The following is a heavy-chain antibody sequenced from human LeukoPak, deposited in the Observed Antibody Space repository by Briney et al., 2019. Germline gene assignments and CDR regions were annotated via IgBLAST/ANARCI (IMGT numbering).Heavy chain of an antibody. V-gene: IGHV4-39*01. Sequence: SETLSLTCTVSGGSISSSSYYWGWIRQPPGKGLEWIGSIYCSGSTYYNPSLKCRVTISVDTSKNQISLKLSSVTAADTAVYYGARHVENDEQWLVQGWFDPWGQGTLVTVSS. CDR2: IYCSGST. J-gene: IGHJ5*02. CDR1: GGSISSSSYY. D-gene: IGHD6-19*01. CDR3: ARHVENDEQWLVQGWFDP.